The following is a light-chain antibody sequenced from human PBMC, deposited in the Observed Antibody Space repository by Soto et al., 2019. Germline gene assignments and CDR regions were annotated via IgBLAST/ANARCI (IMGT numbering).Light chain of an antibody. CDR3: QRYDTSKT. CDR1: PSVNSHY. J-gene: IGKJ1*01. CDR2: DIS. Sequence: ENGLTQSPGTLSLSPGERASLSCRASPSVNSHYLAWYQQRPGQAPRLLIYDISTRATGIPDRFSGSGSGTDFTLTISRLEPEDFAVYYCQRYDTSKTFGQGTKVEVK. V-gene: IGKV3-20*01.